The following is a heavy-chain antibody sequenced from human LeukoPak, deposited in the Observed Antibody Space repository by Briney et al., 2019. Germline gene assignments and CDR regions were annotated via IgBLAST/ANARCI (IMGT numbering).Heavy chain of an antibody. CDR2: IYHSGST. J-gene: IGHJ4*02. CDR1: GGSISSGGYY. D-gene: IGHD2-2*01. V-gene: IGHV4-30-2*01. CDR3: ASLTSVVVPAAPKPPFDY. Sequence: PSETLSLTCTVSGGSISSGGYYWSWIRQPPGKGLEWIGYIYHSGSTYYNSSLKSRVTISVDRSKNQFSLKLSSVTAADTAVYYCASLTSVVVPAAPKPPFDYWGQGTLVTVSS.